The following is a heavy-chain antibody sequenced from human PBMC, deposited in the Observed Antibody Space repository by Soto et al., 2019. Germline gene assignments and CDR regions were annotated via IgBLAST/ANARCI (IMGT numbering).Heavy chain of an antibody. D-gene: IGHD6-19*01. Sequence: GGSLRLSCAASGFTFSTYAMSWVRQAPGKGLEWVSAISGSGVTTYYADSVKGRFTISRDNSKNTLYLQMNSLRAEDTAVYYCAKEARSGWWREFDHWGQGTLVTVSS. CDR1: GFTFSTYA. V-gene: IGHV3-23*01. J-gene: IGHJ4*02. CDR3: AKEARSGWWREFDH. CDR2: ISGSGVTT.